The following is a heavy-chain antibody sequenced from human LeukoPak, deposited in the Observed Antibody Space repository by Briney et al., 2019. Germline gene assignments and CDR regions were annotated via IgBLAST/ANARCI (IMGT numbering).Heavy chain of an antibody. J-gene: IGHJ5*02. Sequence: SETLSLTCIVSGGSIRSSSYYWGWIRQPPGKGLEWIGSMYYTGSTYYNPSLKTRVTISVDTSKNQFSLKLTSVTAADTAVYYCARDSDYYDSSVDPWGQGTLVTVSS. CDR2: MYYTGST. D-gene: IGHD3-22*01. V-gene: IGHV4-39*07. CDR1: GGSIRSSSYY. CDR3: ARDSDYYDSSVDP.